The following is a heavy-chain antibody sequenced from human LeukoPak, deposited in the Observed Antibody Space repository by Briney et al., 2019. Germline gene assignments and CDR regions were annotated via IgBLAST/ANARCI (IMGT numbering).Heavy chain of an antibody. V-gene: IGHV3-20*04. CDR2: INWNGGST. J-gene: IGHJ3*02. D-gene: IGHD1-26*01. CDR1: GFTFDDYG. Sequence: PRGSLRLSCAASGFTFDDYGMCWVRQAPGKGLEWVSGINWNGGSTGYADSVKGRFTISRDNTKNSLYLQMNSLRAEDTALYYCARLGVGATRDAFDIWGQGTMVTVSS. CDR3: ARLGVGATRDAFDI.